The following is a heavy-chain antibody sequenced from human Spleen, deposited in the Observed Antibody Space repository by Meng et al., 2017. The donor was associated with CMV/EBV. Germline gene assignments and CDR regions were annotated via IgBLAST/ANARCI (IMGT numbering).Heavy chain of an antibody. CDR3: AKVRASGTEDY. CDR1: GFCISGCGYD. Sequence: CTVSGFCISGCGYDRRCNRQRPGKGLEWIGYISYTGSTDYSPSLKSRVIISVDTSKNLFSLNMRSVTAADTALYYCAKVRASGTEDYWGPGILVTVSS. V-gene: IGHV4-31*03. J-gene: IGHJ4*02. CDR2: ISYTGST. D-gene: IGHD3-10*01.